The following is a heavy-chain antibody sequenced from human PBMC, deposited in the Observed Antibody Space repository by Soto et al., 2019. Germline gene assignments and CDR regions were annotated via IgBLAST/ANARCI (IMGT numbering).Heavy chain of an antibody. CDR1: GGSISSGDYY. CDR3: ARGIGDYLFDP. V-gene: IGHV4-30-4*01. CDR2: IYYSGST. D-gene: IGHD2-21*02. J-gene: IGHJ5*02. Sequence: QVQLQESGPGLVKPSQTLSLTCTVSGGSISSGDYYWSWIRQPPGKGLEWIGYIYYSGSTYYNPSLKRRVTISADTSKNQFSLKLRSVTAADTAVYYCARGIGDYLFDPWGQGTLVTVSS.